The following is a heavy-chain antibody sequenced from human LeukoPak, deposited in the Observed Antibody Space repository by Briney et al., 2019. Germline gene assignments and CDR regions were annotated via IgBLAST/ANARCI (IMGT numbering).Heavy chain of an antibody. CDR1: GGYISSYY. V-gene: IGHV4-59*01. J-gene: IGHJ3*02. CDR2: IYYSGST. D-gene: IGHD5-12*01. CDR3: AKDSGYDAAAFDI. Sequence: SETLSLTCTVSGGYISSYYWSWIRQPPGKGLEWIGYIYYSGSTNYNPSLKSRVTISVDTSKNQFSLKLSSVTAADTAVYYCAKDSGYDAAAFDIWGQGTMVTVSS.